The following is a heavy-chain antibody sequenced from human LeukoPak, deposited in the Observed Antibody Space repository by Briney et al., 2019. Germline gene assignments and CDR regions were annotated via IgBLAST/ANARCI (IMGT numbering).Heavy chain of an antibody. CDR2: IYYSGST. D-gene: IGHD3-10*01. V-gene: IGHV4-39*07. CDR1: GGSISSSSYY. J-gene: IGHJ4*02. CDR3: ASWVRGVPYNY. Sequence: PSETLSLTCTVSGGSISSSSYYWGWIRQPPGKGLAWIGSIYYSGSTNYNPSLKSRVTISVDKSKNQFSLKLSSVTAADTAVYYCASWVRGVPYNYWGQGTLVTVSS.